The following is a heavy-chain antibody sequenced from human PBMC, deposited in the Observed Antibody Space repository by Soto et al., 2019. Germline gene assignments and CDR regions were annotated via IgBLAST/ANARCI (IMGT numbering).Heavy chain of an antibody. D-gene: IGHD5-18*01. CDR1: GGTFSSYT. J-gene: IGHJ6*03. V-gene: IGHV1-69*02. CDR2: IIPILGIA. Sequence: QVQLVQSGAEVKKPGSSVKVSCKASGGTFSSYTISWVRQAPGQALEWMGRIIPILGIANYAQKFQGRVTITADKSTRTAYMELSSLRCEDTAVYYCARWRQPRYYYYMDVWGKGPTVTVSS. CDR3: ARWRQPRYYYYMDV.